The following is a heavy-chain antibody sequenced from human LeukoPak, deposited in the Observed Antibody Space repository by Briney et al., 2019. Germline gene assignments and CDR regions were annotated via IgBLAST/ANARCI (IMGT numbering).Heavy chain of an antibody. CDR1: GFTFWDYW. V-gene: IGHV3-74*01. J-gene: IGHJ6*02. CDR2: IISDGTSA. D-gene: IGHD3-9*01. Sequence: PGGSLRLSCAASGFTFWDYWMHWVRQAPGKGLVWVSRIISDGTSATYADSVKGRFTMSRDNAKNTLYLEMNSLRADDTAVYYCARDARYNIDVWGQGTTVTVSS. CDR3: ARDARYNIDV.